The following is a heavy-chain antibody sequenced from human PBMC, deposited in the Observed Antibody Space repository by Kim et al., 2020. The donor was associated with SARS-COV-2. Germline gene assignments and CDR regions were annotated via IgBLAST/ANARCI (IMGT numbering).Heavy chain of an antibody. CDR1: GYTLTELS. V-gene: IGHV1-24*01. Sequence: ASVKVSCKVSGYTLTELSMHWVRQAPGKGLEWMGGFDPEDGETIYAQKFQGRVTMTEDTSTDTAYLELSSLRSEDTAVYYCATGVAAAGTPHNHYYYYGMDVWGRGTTVTVSS. CDR2: FDPEDGET. J-gene: IGHJ6*02. CDR3: ATGVAAAGTPHNHYYYYGMDV. D-gene: IGHD6-13*01.